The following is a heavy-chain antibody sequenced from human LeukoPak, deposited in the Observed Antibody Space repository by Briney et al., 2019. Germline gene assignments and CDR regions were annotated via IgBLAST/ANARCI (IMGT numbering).Heavy chain of an antibody. CDR3: ARDPQALWFGELLYRNNWFDP. CDR1: GYSISSGYY. Sequence: SETLPLTCTVSGYSISSGYYWGWIRQPPGKGLEWIGSIYHSGSTYYNPSLKSRVTISVDTSKNQFSLKLSSVTAADTAVYYCARDPQALWFGELLYRNNWFDPWGQGTLVTVSS. D-gene: IGHD3-10*01. CDR2: IYHSGST. V-gene: IGHV4-38-2*02. J-gene: IGHJ5*02.